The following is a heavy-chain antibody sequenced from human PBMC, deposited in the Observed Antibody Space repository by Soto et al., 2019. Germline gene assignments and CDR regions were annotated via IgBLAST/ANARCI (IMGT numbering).Heavy chain of an antibody. CDR1: GGSISSGDYY. J-gene: IGHJ3*02. CDR2: IYYSGST. Sequence: SETLSLTCTVSGGSISSGDYYWSWIRQPPGKGLEWIGYIYYSGSTYYNPSLKSRVTISVDTSKNQFSLKLSSVTAADTAVYYCARTFIVVVTGDAFDIWGQGTMVTVSS. D-gene: IGHD2-21*02. CDR3: ARTFIVVVTGDAFDI. V-gene: IGHV4-30-4*01.